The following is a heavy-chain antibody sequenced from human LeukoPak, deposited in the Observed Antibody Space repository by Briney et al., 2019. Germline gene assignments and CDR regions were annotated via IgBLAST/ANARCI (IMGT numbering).Heavy chain of an antibody. J-gene: IGHJ6*02. CDR1: GFTFSSYA. CDR2: ISGNGGVT. CDR3: AKGYPYYYYGMDV. D-gene: IGHD1-1*01. V-gene: IGHV3-23*01. Sequence: GGSLRLSCAASGFTFSSYAMTWVRQPPGKGLEWVSTISGNGGVTYYADSVKGRFTISRDNSRNTLYLQMNSLRAEDTAVYYCAKGYPYYYYGMDVWGQGTTVTVSS.